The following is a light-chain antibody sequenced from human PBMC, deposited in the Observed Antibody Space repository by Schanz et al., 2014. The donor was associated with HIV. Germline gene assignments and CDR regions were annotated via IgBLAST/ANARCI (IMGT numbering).Light chain of an antibody. CDR3: AGWDDSLNVWV. Sequence: QSVLTQPPSASGTPGQRVTISCSGSSSNIGSNAVDWYQQLPGTAPKLLVYGNSQRISGVPDRFSGSKSGTSASLAISGLQSEDEADYYCAGWDDSLNVWVFGGGTQLTVL. CDR1: SSNIGSNA. CDR2: GNS. V-gene: IGLV1-44*01. J-gene: IGLJ3*02.